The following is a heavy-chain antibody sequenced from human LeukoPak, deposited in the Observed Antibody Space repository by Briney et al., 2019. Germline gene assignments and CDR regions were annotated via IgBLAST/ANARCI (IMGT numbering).Heavy chain of an antibody. D-gene: IGHD2-21*01. CDR1: GGSISSSSYY. J-gene: IGHJ4*02. CDR2: IYYSGST. V-gene: IGHV4-39*01. Sequence: SETLSLTCTVSGGSISSSSYYWGWIRQPPGKGLEWIGSIYYSGSTYYNPSLKGRVTISVDTSKNQFSLKLSSVTAADTAVYYCAREAYCGGDCYSSSPWFDYWGQGTLVTVSS. CDR3: AREAYCGGDCYSSSPWFDY.